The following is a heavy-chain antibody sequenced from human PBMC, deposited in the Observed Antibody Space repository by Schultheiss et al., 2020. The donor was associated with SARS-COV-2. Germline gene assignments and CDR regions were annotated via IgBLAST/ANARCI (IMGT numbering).Heavy chain of an antibody. CDR3: ARDGGITMIVVDHDAFDI. CDR2: INPNSGGT. D-gene: IGHD3-22*01. V-gene: IGHV1-2*02. Sequence: SVKVSCKASGYTFTGYYMHWVRQAPGQGLEWMGWINPNSGGTNYAQKFQGRVTMTRDTSISTAYMELSRLRSDDTAVYYCARDGGITMIVVDHDAFDIWGQGTMVTVSS. CDR1: GYTFTGYY. J-gene: IGHJ3*02.